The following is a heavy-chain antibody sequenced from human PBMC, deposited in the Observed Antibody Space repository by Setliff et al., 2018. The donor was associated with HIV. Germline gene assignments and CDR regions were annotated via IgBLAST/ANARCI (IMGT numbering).Heavy chain of an antibody. D-gene: IGHD3-9*01. CDR3: AKDGEGYDILTGLGY. V-gene: IGHV3-33*06. J-gene: IGHJ4*02. CDR2: IWYDGSDE. CDR1: GFTFSSYG. Sequence: GGSLRLSCTASGFTFSSYGMNWVRQAPGKGLEWVAVIWYDGSDEYYADSVKGRFTISRDDSKNTVYLQMNSLRAEDTAVYYCAKDGEGYDILTGLGYWGQGTLVTVSS.